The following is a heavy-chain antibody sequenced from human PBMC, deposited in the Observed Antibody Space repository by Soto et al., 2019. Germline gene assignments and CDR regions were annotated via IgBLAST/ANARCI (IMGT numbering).Heavy chain of an antibody. V-gene: IGHV4-61*01. D-gene: IGHD3-22*01. CDR1: GGSVSSGSYY. Sequence: SETLSLTCTVSGGSVSSGSYYWSWIRQPPGKGLEWIGYIYYSGSTNYNPSLKSRVTISVDTSKNQFSLKLSSVTAADTAVYYCARRGYYYDSSGYYFDYWGQGTLVTVSS. J-gene: IGHJ4*02. CDR2: IYYSGST. CDR3: ARRGYYYDSSGYYFDY.